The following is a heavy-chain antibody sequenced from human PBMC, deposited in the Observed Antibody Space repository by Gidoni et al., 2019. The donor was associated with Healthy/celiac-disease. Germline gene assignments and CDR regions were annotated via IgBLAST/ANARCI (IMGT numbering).Heavy chain of an antibody. CDR2: INPSGSST. Sequence: QVQLVQSGAEVKKPGAAVKVSCKASGYTLTSYYMHWDRQVPGQGLEWMGIINPSGSSTSYPQQFQGRVTMPRDTSTITVYVELSSLRSEDPAVYYCARVAQGVDYWGQGTLVTVSS. D-gene: IGHD2-21*01. CDR1: GYTLTSYY. CDR3: ARVAQGVDY. J-gene: IGHJ4*02. V-gene: IGHV1-46*01.